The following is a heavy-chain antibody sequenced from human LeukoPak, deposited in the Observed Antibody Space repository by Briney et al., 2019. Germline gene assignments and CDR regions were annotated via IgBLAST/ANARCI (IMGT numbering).Heavy chain of an antibody. J-gene: IGHJ4*02. V-gene: IGHV4-34*01. D-gene: IGHD3-10*01. CDR1: GGSFSGYY. CDR3: ARKKYYYGSGSYYQGLQTPFDY. CDR2: INHSGST. Sequence: PSETLSLTCAVYGGSFSGYYWSWIRQPPGKGLEWIGEINHSGSTNYNPSLKSRVTISVDTSKNQFSLKLSSVTAADTAVYYCARKKYYYGSGSYYQGLQTPFDYWGQGTLVTVSS.